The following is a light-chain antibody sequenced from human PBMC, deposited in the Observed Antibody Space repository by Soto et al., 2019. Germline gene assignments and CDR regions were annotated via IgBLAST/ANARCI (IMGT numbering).Light chain of an antibody. J-gene: IGKJ1*01. CDR1: QGVTGDY. CDR3: QQYGVSPRT. V-gene: IGKV3-20*01. Sequence: EIMLTRSPVTLSLSPGXRATLSCRASQGVTGDYLAWYQHKPGRTPRLLIYGSFNRASGTPDRFSGSGSGTEFTLTVNRLEPEDSGVYYCQQYGVSPRTFGQGTKVESK. CDR2: GSF.